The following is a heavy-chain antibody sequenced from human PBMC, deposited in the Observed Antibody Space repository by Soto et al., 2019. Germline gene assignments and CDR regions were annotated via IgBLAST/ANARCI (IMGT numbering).Heavy chain of an antibody. CDR1: GFSLSTYW. J-gene: IGHJ4*02. CDR2: IKQDGSDT. V-gene: IGHV3-7*01. D-gene: IGHD2-15*01. Sequence: GGSLRLSCAASGFSLSTYWMSWVRQAPGKGLEWVANIKQDGSDTYYVDSVKGRFTISRDNAKNSLFLQMNSLRAEDTAVYYCARGRRHCSGGSCYPDRFDYWGQGTLVTVSS. CDR3: ARGRRHCSGGSCYPDRFDY.